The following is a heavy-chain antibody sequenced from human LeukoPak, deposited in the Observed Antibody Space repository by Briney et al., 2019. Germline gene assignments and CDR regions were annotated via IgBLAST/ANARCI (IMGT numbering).Heavy chain of an antibody. Sequence: GGSLRLSCATSGFTFSDYYMNWLRQAPGRGLEWVSYISSTGSAMYYADSAKGRFTISRDNAKNSVYLQMNSLRAEDTAVHYSATDASGYFGPWGQGTLVTVSS. D-gene: IGHD5-12*01. CDR3: ATDASGYFGP. V-gene: IGHV3-11*01. CDR1: GFTFSDYY. J-gene: IGHJ5*02. CDR2: ISSTGSAM.